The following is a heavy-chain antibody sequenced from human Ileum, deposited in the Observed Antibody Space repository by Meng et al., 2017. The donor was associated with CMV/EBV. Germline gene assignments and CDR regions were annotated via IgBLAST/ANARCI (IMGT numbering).Heavy chain of an antibody. CDR2: IRSKAHGGTT. CDR3: ARHLNYDFWSGSNLDY. D-gene: IGHD3-3*01. Sequence: SCTTSGFTFGDYAMSWVRQAPGKGPEWLGFIRSKAHGGTTEYAAAVQGRFTISRDDSKSIAYLQMNSLKTEDTAVYYCARHLNYDFWSGSNLDYWGQGTLVTVSS. CDR1: GFTFGDYA. J-gene: IGHJ4*02. V-gene: IGHV3-49*04.